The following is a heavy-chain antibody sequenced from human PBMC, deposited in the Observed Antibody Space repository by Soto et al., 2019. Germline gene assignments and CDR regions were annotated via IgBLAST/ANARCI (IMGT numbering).Heavy chain of an antibody. V-gene: IGHV3-11*01. J-gene: IGHJ6*03. CDR1: GFTSRDYY. CDR2: ISSSGGSI. D-gene: IGHD2-2*01. CDR3: ARDSNSIVVVPAAVYYMDV. Sequence: GGSMRLSCAASGFTSRDYYMNWISQAPGKGLEWVSYISSSGGSIYYADSVKGRFTISRDNAKNSLYLQMNSLRAEDTAVYYCARDSNSIVVVPAAVYYMDVWGKGTTVTVSS.